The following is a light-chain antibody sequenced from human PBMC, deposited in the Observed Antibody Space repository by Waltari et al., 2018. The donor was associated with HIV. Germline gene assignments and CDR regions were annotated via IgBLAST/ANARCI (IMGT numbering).Light chain of an antibody. J-gene: IGKJ3*01. CDR3: QQSYTFPLT. V-gene: IGKV1-39*01. CDR1: QNIINH. Sequence: DIQMTQSPSSLSASVGARITITCRASQNIINHLNWFQQKPGKAPKVLIYDASGLQSGVPSRFSGSGSGTDFILTINTLQPEDFATYYCQQSYTFPLTFGPGTKVDIK. CDR2: DAS.